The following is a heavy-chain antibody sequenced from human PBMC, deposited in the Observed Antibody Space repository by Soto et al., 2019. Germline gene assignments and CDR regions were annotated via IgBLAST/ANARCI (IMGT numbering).Heavy chain of an antibody. J-gene: IGHJ4*02. CDR1: GCTFSNAL. Sequence: PGGSLRLSCAASGCTFSNALMHWVRQAPGKGLEWVGRIKRKTEGETTDYATPVKGRFTISRDDSENMLFLQVNSLKTEDTAVYYCVTGSYGYSAWGQGTLVTVSS. D-gene: IGHD2-21*01. CDR2: IKRKTEGETT. V-gene: IGHV3-15*07. CDR3: VTGSYGYSA.